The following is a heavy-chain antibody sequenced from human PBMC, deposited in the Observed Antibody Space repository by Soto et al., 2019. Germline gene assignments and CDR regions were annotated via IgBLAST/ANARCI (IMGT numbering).Heavy chain of an antibody. CDR1: GYTFTSYD. J-gene: IGHJ6*02. CDR3: ARFLLPQIVVWGAAKLCEYGMDG. Sequence: SVKVSCKASGYTFTSYDINWVRQATGQGLEWMGWMNPNSGNTGYAQKFQGRVTMTRNTSISTAYMELSSLRSEDTAVYYCARFLLPQIVVWGAAKLCEYGMDGWGQGTTVTVSS. V-gene: IGHV1-8*01. CDR2: MNPNSGNT. D-gene: IGHD2-15*01.